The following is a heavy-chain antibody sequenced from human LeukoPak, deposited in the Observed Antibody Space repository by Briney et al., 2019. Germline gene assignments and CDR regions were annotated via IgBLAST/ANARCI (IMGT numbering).Heavy chain of an antibody. V-gene: IGHV1-46*01. D-gene: IGHD2-2*01. Sequence: ASVKVSCKASGYIFTSYYMHWVRQAPGQGLEWMGIINPSGGSTSYAQKFQGRVTMTRDTSTSTVYMELSSLRSEDTAVYYCATLGGMGGPAAMIDYWGQGTLVTVSS. CDR1: GYIFTSYY. J-gene: IGHJ4*02. CDR2: INPSGGST. CDR3: ATLGGMGGPAAMIDY.